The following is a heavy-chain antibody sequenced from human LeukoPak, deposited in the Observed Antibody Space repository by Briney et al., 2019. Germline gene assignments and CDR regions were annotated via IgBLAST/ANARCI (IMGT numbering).Heavy chain of an antibody. CDR2: IYYSEST. V-gene: IGHV4-30-4*01. J-gene: IGHJ5*02. D-gene: IGHD1-26*01. CDR1: GGSISSGDYY. CDR3: ASGGSYYLSWFDP. Sequence: SETLSLTCTVSGGSISSGDYYWNWIRQSPGKGLEWIGYIYYSESTYYNPSLRSRVTISIDRSKNQFSLRLSSVTAADTAVYYCASGGSYYLSWFDPWGQGTLVTVSS.